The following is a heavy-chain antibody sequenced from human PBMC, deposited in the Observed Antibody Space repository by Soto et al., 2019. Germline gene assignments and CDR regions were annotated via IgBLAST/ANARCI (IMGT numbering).Heavy chain of an antibody. D-gene: IGHD3-10*01. CDR3: ARHRIEVVWRGFDF. V-gene: IGHV4-39*01. J-gene: IGHJ4*02. CDR2: SAYNGGT. CDR1: TDSSSLTNSY. Sequence: QLQLQESGPGLVKPSETLSLTCTVSTDSSSLTNSYCGWLRQPPGKGLQWIGSSAYNGGTFYNPSLKERVVISFDTSKKQSSLQVTCVTAADTAVYFCARHRIEVVWRGFDFWGQGSPVTVSS.